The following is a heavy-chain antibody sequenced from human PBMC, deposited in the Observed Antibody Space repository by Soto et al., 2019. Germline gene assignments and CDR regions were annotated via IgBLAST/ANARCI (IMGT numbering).Heavy chain of an antibody. Sequence: PGKGLEWVGRIKSKSDGGATDYAAPVKGRFTISRDDSKNTLYLQMNSLKTDDTAVYYCTTVFDSSGPLWGQGTLVTVSS. D-gene: IGHD6-19*01. CDR3: TTVFDSSGPL. CDR2: IKSKSDGGAT. J-gene: IGHJ4*02. V-gene: IGHV3-15*07.